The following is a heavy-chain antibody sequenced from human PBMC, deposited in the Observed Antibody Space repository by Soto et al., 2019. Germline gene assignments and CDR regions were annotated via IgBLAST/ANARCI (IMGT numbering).Heavy chain of an antibody. J-gene: IGHJ4*02. V-gene: IGHV3-23*01. Sequence: EVQLLESGGGLVQPGGSLSLSCAASGFTFSSYAMSWIRQARGKGLEWVSAISGSGGSTYYADSVKGRFTISRDNSKNTLYLQMNSLRAEDTAVYYCAYSSTPFDYWGQGTLVTVSS. CDR3: AYSSTPFDY. D-gene: IGHD6-13*01. CDR1: GFTFSSYA. CDR2: ISGSGGST.